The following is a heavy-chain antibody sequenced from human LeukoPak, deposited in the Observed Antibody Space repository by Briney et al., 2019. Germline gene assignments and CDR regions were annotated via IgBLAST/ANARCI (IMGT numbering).Heavy chain of an antibody. CDR1: GYSFTSYW. Sequence: GESLKISCKGSGYSFTSYWISWVRQMPGKGLEWMGMIDPSDSYNNYSPSFQGDATISADKSISTAYLQWSSLKASDTAMYYCARQASSGFLPLSYGMDVWGKGTTVTVSS. D-gene: IGHD5-12*01. CDR3: ARQASSGFLPLSYGMDV. J-gene: IGHJ6*04. V-gene: IGHV5-10-1*01. CDR2: IDPSDSYN.